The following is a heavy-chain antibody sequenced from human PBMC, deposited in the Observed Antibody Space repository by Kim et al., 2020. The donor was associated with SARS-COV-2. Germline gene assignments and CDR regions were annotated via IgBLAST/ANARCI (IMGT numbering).Heavy chain of an antibody. CDR1: GGSISSGTW. CDR2: ISHSGNT. V-gene: IGHV4-4*02. CDR3: ARLDSASGDYYWFDP. D-gene: IGHD1-26*01. Sequence: SETLSLTCGVSGGSISSGTWWSWVRQPPGKGLEWIGEISHSGNTNYNPSLRSRVTISVDKSKNQFSLSLNSVTAADTAVYYCARLDSASGDYYWFDPWG. J-gene: IGHJ5*02.